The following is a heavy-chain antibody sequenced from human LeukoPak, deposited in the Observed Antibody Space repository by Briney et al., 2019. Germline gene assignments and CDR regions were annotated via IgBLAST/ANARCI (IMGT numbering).Heavy chain of an antibody. V-gene: IGHV4-59*08. CDR3: ARQLADYDILTGYGLGGMDV. CDR1: GGSISSYY. J-gene: IGHJ6*02. Sequence: PSETLSLTCTVSGGSISSYYWSWIRQPPGKGLEWIGYIYYSGSTNYNPSLESRVTISVDTSKNQFSLKLSSVTAADTAVYYCARQLADYDILTGYGLGGMDVWGQGTTVTVSS. D-gene: IGHD3-9*01. CDR2: IYYSGST.